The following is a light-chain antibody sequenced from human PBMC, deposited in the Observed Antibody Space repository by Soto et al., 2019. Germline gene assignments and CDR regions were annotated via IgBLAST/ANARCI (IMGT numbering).Light chain of an antibody. CDR3: QHRVNWPT. CDR2: DVS. CDR1: QSVNNY. J-gene: IGKJ4*01. V-gene: IGKV3-11*01. Sequence: EIVLTQSPATLSLSPGERATLSCRASQSVNNYLGWYQQKSGQAPRLLISDVSKRATGIPARFSGSGPGTDFTLTISSLEREDFAIYYCQHRVNWPTFGGGTKVQL.